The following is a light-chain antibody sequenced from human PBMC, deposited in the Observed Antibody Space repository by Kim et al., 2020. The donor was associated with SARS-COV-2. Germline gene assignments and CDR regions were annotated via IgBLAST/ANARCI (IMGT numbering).Light chain of an antibody. CDR3: QKYNSAPWT. V-gene: IGKV1-27*01. CDR1: QDIANS. J-gene: IGKJ1*01. Sequence: AAVGDRVTSTCRASQDIANSLAWYQQKPGKVPKVLIYAASTLQSGVPSRFSGSGSGTEFTLTIGSLQTEDVATYYCQKYNSAPWTFGPGTKVEIK. CDR2: AAS.